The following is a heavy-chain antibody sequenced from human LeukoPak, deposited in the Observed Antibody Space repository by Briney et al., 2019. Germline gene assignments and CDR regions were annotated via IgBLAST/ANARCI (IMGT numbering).Heavy chain of an antibody. CDR2: INPSGGST. CDR1: GYTFTSYY. CDR3: AREVANDFWSGYYFDY. V-gene: IGHV1-46*01. J-gene: IGHJ4*02. D-gene: IGHD3-3*01. Sequence: ASVTVSFTASGYTFTSYYMHWVRQAPGQGLEWMGIINPSGGSTSYAQKFQGRVTMTRDMATSTVYMELNSLRSEDTAVYYCAREVANDFWSGYYFDYWGQGTLVTVSS.